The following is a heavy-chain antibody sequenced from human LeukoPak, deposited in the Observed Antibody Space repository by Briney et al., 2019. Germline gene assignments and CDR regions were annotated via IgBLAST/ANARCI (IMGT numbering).Heavy chain of an antibody. CDR2: FDPEDGET. D-gene: IGHD6-19*01. J-gene: IGHJ4*02. CDR1: GYTLTELS. V-gene: IGHV1-24*01. CDR3: ATDPPGSSGSRVNY. Sequence: ASVKVSCKVSGYTLTELSMHWVRQAPGKGLEWMGGFDPEDGETIYAQRFQGRVTMTEDTSTDTAYMELSSLRSEDTAVYYCATDPPGSSGSRVNYWGQGTLVTVSS.